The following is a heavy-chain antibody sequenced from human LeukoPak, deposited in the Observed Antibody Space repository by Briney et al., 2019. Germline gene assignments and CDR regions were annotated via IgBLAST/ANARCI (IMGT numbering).Heavy chain of an antibody. CDR1: GFTFSSYG. D-gene: IGHD5-12*01. V-gene: IGHV3-33*01. CDR3: ARDDRLRRALFDY. Sequence: GGSLRLSCAASGFTFSSYGMHWVRQAPGKGVEWVAVIWYDGSNKYYADSVKGRFTISRDNSKNTLYLQMNSLRAEDTAVYYCARDDRLRRALFDYWGQGALVTVSS. J-gene: IGHJ4*02. CDR2: IWYDGSNK.